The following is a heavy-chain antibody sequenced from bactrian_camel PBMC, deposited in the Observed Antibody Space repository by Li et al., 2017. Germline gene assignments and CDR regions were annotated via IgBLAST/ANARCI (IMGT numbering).Heavy chain of an antibody. CDR3: AADRRRTNRWSPLRGVEYNF. CDR1: IFGSCG. J-gene: IGHJ4*01. Sequence: QLVESGGGSVQAGGSLKLSCTSYIFGSCGMAWSRQPPGKERELVSTIFGDGTTTYADSVKGRFTISRDNANATLYLQMNSLIPEDTAMYHCAADRRRTNRWSPLRGVEYNFWGQGTQVTVS. CDR2: IFGDGTT. D-gene: IGHD1*01. V-gene: IGHV3S53*01.